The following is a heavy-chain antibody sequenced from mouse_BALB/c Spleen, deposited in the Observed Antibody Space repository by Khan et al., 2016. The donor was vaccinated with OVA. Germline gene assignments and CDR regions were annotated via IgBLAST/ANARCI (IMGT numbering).Heavy chain of an antibody. V-gene: IGHV5-17*02. CDR2: ISRDSNTI. Sequence: EVELVESGGGLVQPGGSRKLSCAASGFTFSSYGMHWVRQAPEKGLEWVAYISRDSNTIYYADTVKGRSTISRDNPKNTLFLQMTSLMSEDTARYYCATSYFCGYYFDYWGPGTTLTVSS. CDR3: ATSYFCGYYFDY. J-gene: IGHJ2*01. D-gene: IGHD1-1*01. CDR1: GFTFSSYG.